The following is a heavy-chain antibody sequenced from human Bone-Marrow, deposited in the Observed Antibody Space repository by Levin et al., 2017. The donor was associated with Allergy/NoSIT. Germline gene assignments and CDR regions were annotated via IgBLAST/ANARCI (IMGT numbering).Heavy chain of an antibody. CDR3: ARDPRIYGCNSVIWYFDL. CDR1: GFTFSSYS. CDR2: ISYDGSNK. D-gene: IGHD4-23*01. V-gene: IGHV3-30*03. Sequence: LAGGSLRLSCAASGFTFSSYSLHWVRHAPGKGLEWVAAISYDGSNKYYADSVKARFTISRDNSKNMMYLQMNSLRPEDTSMYYCARDPRIYGCNSVIWYFDLWGRGTLVTVSS. J-gene: IGHJ2*01.